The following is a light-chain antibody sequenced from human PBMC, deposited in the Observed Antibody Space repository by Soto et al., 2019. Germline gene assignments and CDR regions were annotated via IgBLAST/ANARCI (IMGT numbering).Light chain of an antibody. V-gene: IGKV1-5*03. CDR3: QQYHSSWT. Sequence: IEMAQSPSTLSASVGDSVTITCRASQNVRTWLAWFHQKPGKAPKLLIYKASTLESGVQSRLSGSGSGTEFTLTIRSLQPDYFGTYYCQQYHSSWTFGLGTKVDIK. CDR2: KAS. J-gene: IGKJ1*01. CDR1: QNVRTW.